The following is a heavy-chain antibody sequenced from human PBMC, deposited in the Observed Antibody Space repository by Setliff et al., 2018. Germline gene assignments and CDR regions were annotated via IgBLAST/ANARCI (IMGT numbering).Heavy chain of an antibody. V-gene: IGHV1-18*01. Sequence: ASVKVSCKASGYTFTRYGISWVRQAPGKGFEWMGWIGPYNGNTYYAQKFQGRVAITTDTSTSTAYMELRSLRSEDTAVYYCAILGNSMIVLDIGGHDFWGQGTLVTVSS. J-gene: IGHJ4*02. D-gene: IGHD3-22*01. CDR2: IGPYNGNT. CDR3: AILGNSMIVLDIGGHDF. CDR1: GYTFTRYG.